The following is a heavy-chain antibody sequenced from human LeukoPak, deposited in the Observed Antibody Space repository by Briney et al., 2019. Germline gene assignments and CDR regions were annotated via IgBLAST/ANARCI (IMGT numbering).Heavy chain of an antibody. V-gene: IGHV4-39*01. Sequence: SETLSLTCTVSGGSISSSSYYWGWIRQPPGKGLEWIGSMSYSGSTYYNPSLKSRVTIAVNTSKTQFSLKLSSVTAADTAVYYCSRFYTASQYGSGYMDVWGKGTTVTVSS. CDR2: MSYSGST. CDR1: GGSISSSSYY. J-gene: IGHJ6*03. D-gene: IGHD3-10*01. CDR3: SRFYTASQYGSGYMDV.